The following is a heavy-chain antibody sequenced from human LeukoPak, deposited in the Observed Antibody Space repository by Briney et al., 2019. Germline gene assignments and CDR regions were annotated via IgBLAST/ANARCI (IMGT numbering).Heavy chain of an antibody. Sequence: ASVKVSCKASGYTFTGYYMHWVRQAPGQGLEWMRIINPSGGSTSYAQKFQGRVSMTRDMSTSTVYMELSSLRSEDTAVYYCARRGDCGGDCYSLNYWGQGTLVTVSS. V-gene: IGHV1-46*01. CDR2: INPSGGST. J-gene: IGHJ4*02. D-gene: IGHD2-21*02. CDR3: ARRGDCGGDCYSLNY. CDR1: GYTFTGYY.